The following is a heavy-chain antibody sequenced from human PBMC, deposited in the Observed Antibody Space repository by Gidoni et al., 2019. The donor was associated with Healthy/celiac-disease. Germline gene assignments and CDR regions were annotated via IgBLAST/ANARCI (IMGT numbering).Heavy chain of an antibody. CDR3: AKDLGGDYAEYFQH. D-gene: IGHD4-17*01. J-gene: IGHJ1*01. CDR1: GFTFRSYA. Sequence: EVQLLESGGGLVQPGGSLSLSCAASGFTFRSYALSCVRQAPGKGLEWVSAISGSGGSTYYADSVKGRFTISRDNSKNTLYLQMNSLRAEDTAVYYCAKDLGGDYAEYFQHWGQGTLVTVSS. V-gene: IGHV3-23*01. CDR2: ISGSGGST.